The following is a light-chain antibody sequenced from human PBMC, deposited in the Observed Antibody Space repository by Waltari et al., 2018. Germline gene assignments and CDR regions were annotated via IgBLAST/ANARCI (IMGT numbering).Light chain of an antibody. CDR2: DVS. J-gene: IGLJ2*01. Sequence: QSALTQPASVSGSPGQSITISCTGTNSDGGRFKYVSWFQQLPGKAPKLLLFDVSKRPSGVSNRFSGSKSASTASLTISGLQAEDEATYYCMSYTSASTYVLFGGGTNLTVL. CDR1: NSDGGRFKY. CDR3: MSYTSASTYVL. V-gene: IGLV2-14*03.